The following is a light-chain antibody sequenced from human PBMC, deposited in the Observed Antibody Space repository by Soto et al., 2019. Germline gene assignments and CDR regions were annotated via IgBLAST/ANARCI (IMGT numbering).Light chain of an antibody. Sequence: EIVMTQSPATLSVPPGERATLSCSASQNISRSLAWYQQKPGQGPSLLIYGTSTRAGGVPARFSGSGSGTDFTLTISRLEPEDFAVYYCKQYGSSPRTVGQGTKVDIK. V-gene: IGKV3-20*01. CDR2: GTS. J-gene: IGKJ1*01. CDR3: KQYGSSPRT. CDR1: QNISRS.